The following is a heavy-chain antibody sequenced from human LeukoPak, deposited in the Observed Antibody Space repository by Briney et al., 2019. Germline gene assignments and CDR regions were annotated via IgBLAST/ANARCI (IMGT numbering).Heavy chain of an antibody. CDR3: ATSPPSSIQLWPGVNWYFDL. CDR1: GFTFSDYY. CDR2: ISSSSSTI. J-gene: IGHJ2*01. V-gene: IGHV3-11*04. Sequence: GGSLRLSCAASGFTFSDYYMSWIRQAPGKGLEWVSYISSSSSTIYYADSVKGRFTISRDNAKNSLYLQMNSLRAEDTAVYYCATSPPSSIQLWPGVNWYFDLWGRGTLVTVSS. D-gene: IGHD5-18*01.